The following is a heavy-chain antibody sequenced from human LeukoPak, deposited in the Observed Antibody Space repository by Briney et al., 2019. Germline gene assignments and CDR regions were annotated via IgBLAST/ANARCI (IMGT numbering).Heavy chain of an antibody. Sequence: SETLSLTCTVSGGSISGYYWSWIRQPPGKGLEWIGYVSYSGSTNYNPSLKSRVTMSVDTSKNQVSLKLRSVTTADTAVYYCARWNPYDSSGYCYAFDYWGQGTLVTVSS. D-gene: IGHD3-22*01. J-gene: IGHJ4*02. CDR2: VSYSGST. CDR3: ARWNPYDSSGYCYAFDY. CDR1: GGSISGYY. V-gene: IGHV4-59*01.